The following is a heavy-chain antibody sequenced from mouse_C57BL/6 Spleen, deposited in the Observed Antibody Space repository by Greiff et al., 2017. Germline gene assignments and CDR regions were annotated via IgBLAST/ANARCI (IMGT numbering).Heavy chain of an antibody. J-gene: IGHJ3*01. CDR3: ARRFYYYGSSAWFAY. V-gene: IGHV1-82*01. D-gene: IGHD1-1*01. Sequence: QVQLQQSGPELVKPGASVKISCKASGYAFSSSWMNWVKQRPGKGLEWIGRIYPGDGDTNYNGKFKGKATLTADKSSSTAYMQLSSLTSEDSAVYFCARRFYYYGSSAWFAYWGQGTLVTVSA. CDR2: IYPGDGDT. CDR1: GYAFSSSW.